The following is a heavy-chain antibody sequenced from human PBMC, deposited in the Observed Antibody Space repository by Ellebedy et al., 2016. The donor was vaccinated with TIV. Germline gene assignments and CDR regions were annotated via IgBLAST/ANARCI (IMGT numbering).Heavy chain of an antibody. D-gene: IGHD3-10*01. CDR2: ISSSSSYI. J-gene: IGHJ4*02. Sequence: GESLKISCTASGFTFGDYAMSWFRQAPGKGLEWVSSISSSSSYIYYADSVKGRFTIYRDNAKNSLYLQMNSLRAEDTAVYYCAREGPMLRGVIDEDFWGQGTLVTVSS. CDR1: GFTFGDYA. V-gene: IGHV3-21*01. CDR3: AREGPMLRGVIDEDF.